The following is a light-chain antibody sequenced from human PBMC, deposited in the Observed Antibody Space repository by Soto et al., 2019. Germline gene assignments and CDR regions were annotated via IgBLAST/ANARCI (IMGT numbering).Light chain of an antibody. CDR2: GAS. CDR3: QQYESYSPWT. J-gene: IGKJ1*01. Sequence: DIQMTQSPSSLPASVGDRVTITCRASQGIGNYLVWYQQKPGKVPKLLIYGASILQSGVPSRFSGSGSGTYFTLTIRSLQPEDAATYYCQQYESYSPWTFGQGTKVDIK. CDR1: QGIGNY. V-gene: IGKV1-27*01.